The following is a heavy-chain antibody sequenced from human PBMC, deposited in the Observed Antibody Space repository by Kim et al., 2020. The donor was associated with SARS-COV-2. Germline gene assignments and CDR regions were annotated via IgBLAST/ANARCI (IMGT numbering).Heavy chain of an antibody. Sequence: TSYAQKLQGRVTMTRDRSTSSVYMELRSLRSEDTAVYYCARALMTTVTQWGQGTLVTVSS. J-gene: IGHJ4*02. CDR2: T. CDR3: ARALMTTVTQ. D-gene: IGHD4-17*01. V-gene: IGHV1-46*01.